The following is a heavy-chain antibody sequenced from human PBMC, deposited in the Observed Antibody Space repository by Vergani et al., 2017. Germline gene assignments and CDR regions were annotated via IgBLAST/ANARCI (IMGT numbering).Heavy chain of an antibody. CDR1: GGTFSSNS. V-gene: IGHV1-69*13. CDR3: ARSSGYYSYYFDF. J-gene: IGHJ4*02. D-gene: IGHD3-22*01. Sequence: QGQLAQSGAEVKKPGSPVKVPCKASGGTFSSNSISWVRQAPGQGLEWMGRIIPIFGTTSYAQKFQGRVTILADESTSTAYMELSSLRSEDTAVYYCARSSGYYSYYFDFWGQGTLVTVSS. CDR2: IIPIFGTT.